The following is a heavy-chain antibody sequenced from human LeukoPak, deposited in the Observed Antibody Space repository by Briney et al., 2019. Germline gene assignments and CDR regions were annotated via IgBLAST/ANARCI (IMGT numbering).Heavy chain of an antibody. V-gene: IGHV1-46*01. J-gene: IGHJ6*03. CDR1: GYTFTSYY. CDR2: INPSGGST. Sequence: ASVKVSCKASGYTFTSYYMHWVRQAPGQGLEWMGIINPSGGSTSYAQKFQGRVTMTRDMSTSTVYMELSSLRSEDTAVYYCAREGTGYCSGGSCPRDYMDVWGKGTTVTVSS. D-gene: IGHD2-15*01. CDR3: AREGTGYCSGGSCPRDYMDV.